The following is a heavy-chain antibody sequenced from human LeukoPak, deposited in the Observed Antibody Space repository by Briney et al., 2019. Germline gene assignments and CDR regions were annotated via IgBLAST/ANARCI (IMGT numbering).Heavy chain of an antibody. CDR2: INGSGGRT. V-gene: IGHV3-23*01. D-gene: IGHD2-2*01. J-gene: IGHJ3*02. CDR3: ARELRSLPSVREPTQLGAFDI. CDR1: GFTFSSYV. Sequence: GGSLRLSCAASGFTFSSYVMSWVRQAPGKGLEWVSSINGSGGRTHYADSVKGRFTISRDNSRNTLYLQMNSLRDEDTAVYYCARELRSLPSVREPTQLGAFDIWGQGTMVTVSS.